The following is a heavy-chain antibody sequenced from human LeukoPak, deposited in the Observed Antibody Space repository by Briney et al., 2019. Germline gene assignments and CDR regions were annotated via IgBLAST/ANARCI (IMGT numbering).Heavy chain of an antibody. Sequence: GGSLRLSCAASGFTFSSYGMHWVRQAPGKGLEWVAVISYDGSNKYYADSVKGRFTISRDNSKNTLYPQMNSLRAEDTAVYYCAKDLVARAQGYYGMDVWGQGTTVTVSS. J-gene: IGHJ6*02. CDR2: ISYDGSNK. CDR1: GFTFSSYG. V-gene: IGHV3-30*18. D-gene: IGHD2-15*01. CDR3: AKDLVARAQGYYGMDV.